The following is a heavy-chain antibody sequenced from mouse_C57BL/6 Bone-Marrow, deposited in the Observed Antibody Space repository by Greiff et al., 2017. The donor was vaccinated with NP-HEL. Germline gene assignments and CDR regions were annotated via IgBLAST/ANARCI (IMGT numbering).Heavy chain of an antibody. CDR1: GYAFSSSW. J-gene: IGHJ2*01. V-gene: IGHV1-82*01. D-gene: IGHD1-1*01. CDR3: ARDTTVDY. CDR2: IYPGDGDT. Sequence: VQLQQSGPELVKPGASVKISCKASGYAFSSSWMNWVKQRPGTGLEWIGRIYPGDGDTNYNGKFKGKATLTADKSSSTAYMQLSSLTSEDSAVYFCARDTTVDYWGQGTTLTVSS.